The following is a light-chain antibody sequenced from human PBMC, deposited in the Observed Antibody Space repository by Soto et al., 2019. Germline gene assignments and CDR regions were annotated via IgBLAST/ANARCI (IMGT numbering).Light chain of an antibody. J-gene: IGKJ3*01. CDR3: HQCSKWL. CDR1: HSVGSN. CDR2: GAS. V-gene: IGKV3-15*01. Sequence: VMTQSPTTLSVSPRERATLACRASHSVGSNLACYQQNLCQAPRLLIYGASTRATRVPDRFRGSGSATQFTPTISSLEPEDSAVYYCHQCSKWLFGPGTKAVIK.